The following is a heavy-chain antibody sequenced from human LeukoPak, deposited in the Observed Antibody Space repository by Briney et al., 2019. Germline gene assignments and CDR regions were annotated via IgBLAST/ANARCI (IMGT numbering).Heavy chain of an antibody. CDR1: GGSISSGSYY. CDR3: AKDKLLWFGELPPVGFDP. CDR2: IYTSGST. V-gene: IGHV4-61*02. Sequence: SETLSLTCTVSGGSISSGSYYWSWIRQPAGKGLEWIGRIYTSGSTNYNPSLKSRVTISVDTSKNQFSLKLSSVTAADTAVDYCAKDKLLWFGELPPVGFDPWGQGTLVTVSS. J-gene: IGHJ5*02. D-gene: IGHD3-10*01.